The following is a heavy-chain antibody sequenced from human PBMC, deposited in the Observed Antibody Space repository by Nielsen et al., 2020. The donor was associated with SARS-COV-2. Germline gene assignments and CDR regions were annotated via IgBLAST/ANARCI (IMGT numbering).Heavy chain of an antibody. CDR3: ARSRGCSATSCFFDY. CDR2: INAGNGNT. V-gene: IGHV1-3*01. CDR1: GYTFTSYA. J-gene: IGHJ4*02. Sequence: ASVKVSCKASGYTFTSYAMHWVRRAPGQRLEWMGWINAGNGNTKYSQKFQGRVTITRDTSASTAYMELSSLRSEDTAVYYCARSRGCSATSCFFDYWGQGALVTVSS. D-gene: IGHD2-2*01.